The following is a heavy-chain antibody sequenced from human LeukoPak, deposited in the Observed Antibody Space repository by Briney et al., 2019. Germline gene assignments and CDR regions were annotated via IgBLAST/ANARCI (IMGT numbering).Heavy chain of an antibody. D-gene: IGHD1-26*01. CDR2: ISGSGGST. CDR1: GFTFSNYA. V-gene: IGHV3-23*01. Sequence: GGSLRLSCAASGFTFSNYAMSWVRQAPGKGLEWVSAISGSGGSTYYADSVKGRFTISRDNSKNTLYLQMNSLRAEDTAVYYCAKEWELRPHNSPIDYWGQGTLVTVSS. J-gene: IGHJ4*02. CDR3: AKEWELRPHNSPIDY.